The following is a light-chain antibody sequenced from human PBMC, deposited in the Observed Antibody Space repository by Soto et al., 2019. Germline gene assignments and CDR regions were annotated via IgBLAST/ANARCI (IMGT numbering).Light chain of an antibody. CDR3: QQTYSAPFT. J-gene: IGKJ2*01. V-gene: IGKV1-39*01. CDR1: QSISNF. Sequence: DIQMTQSPSSLSASVGDRVIITCRASQSISNFFNWYQQKPGKAPKLLTYASFSLDSGVPARFSGSGSGTDFTLTISSLQPEDFATYYCQQTYSAPFTFGQGTKLEI. CDR2: ASF.